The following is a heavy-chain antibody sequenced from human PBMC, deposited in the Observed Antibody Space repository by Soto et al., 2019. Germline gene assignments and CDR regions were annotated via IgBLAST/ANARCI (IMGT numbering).Heavy chain of an antibody. J-gene: IGHJ4*02. CDR2: IYYSGST. Sequence: SETLSLTCTVSGGSISNYYWTWIRQPPGKGLEWIGYIYYSGSTNYNPSLKSRVTISVDTSKNQFSLKLTSVTAADTAVYYCARVRYGDGIYYLDYWGQGTLVTVSS. CDR1: GGSISNYY. CDR3: ARVRYGDGIYYLDY. D-gene: IGHD4-17*01. V-gene: IGHV4-59*01.